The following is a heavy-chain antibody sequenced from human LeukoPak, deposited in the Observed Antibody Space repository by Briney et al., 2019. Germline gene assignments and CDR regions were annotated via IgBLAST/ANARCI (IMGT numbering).Heavy chain of an antibody. CDR2: ISSSGGST. D-gene: IGHD3-22*01. CDR3: AKYGNYYDTSGYYWVFDT. V-gene: IGHV3-23*01. J-gene: IGHJ4*02. CDR1: GLTFSSYA. Sequence: GGSLRLSCTASGLTFSSYALGWVRQAPGKGLEWVSAISSSGGSTYYADSVQGRFTIFRDASEHTPYLQMTSLRAADTALYYCAKYGNYYDTSGYYWVFDTWGQGTLVTVSS.